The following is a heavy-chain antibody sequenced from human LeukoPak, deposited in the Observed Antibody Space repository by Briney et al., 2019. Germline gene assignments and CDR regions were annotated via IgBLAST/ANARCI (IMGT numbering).Heavy chain of an antibody. J-gene: IGHJ2*01. Sequence: SQTLSLTCAISGDSVSSNSAAWNWIRQSPSRGLEWLGRTYYRSKLFNDYAVPVKSRIAINPDKSKSHFSLQLNTVTPEDTAVYYCTRGVRYFDLWGRGTLVTVSS. CDR2: TYYRSKLFN. CDR3: TRGVRYFDL. CDR1: GDSVSSNSAA. V-gene: IGHV6-1*01.